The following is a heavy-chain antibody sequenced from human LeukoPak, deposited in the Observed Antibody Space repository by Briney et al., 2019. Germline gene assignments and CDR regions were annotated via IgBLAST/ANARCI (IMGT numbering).Heavy chain of an antibody. CDR3: AKDSNPYSSSWYPSDY. CDR2: IRYDGTNK. D-gene: IGHD6-13*01. Sequence: LPGGSLRLSCAASGFTFSSYGMHWVRQPPGKGLDWVAFIRYDGTNKYYGDSVKGRFTISRDNAKNTLYLQMNRLRAEDTAVYYCAKDSNPYSSSWYPSDYWGQGTLVTVSS. V-gene: IGHV3-30*02. J-gene: IGHJ4*02. CDR1: GFTFSSYG.